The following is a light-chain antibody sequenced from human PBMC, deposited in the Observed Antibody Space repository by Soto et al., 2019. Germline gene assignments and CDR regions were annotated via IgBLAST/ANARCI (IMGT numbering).Light chain of an antibody. CDR1: SSDVGGYNY. J-gene: IGLJ2*01. V-gene: IGLV2-8*01. Sequence: QSALTQPPSASGSPGQSVTISCTGTSSDVGGYNYVSWYQQHPGKAPKLMIHEVTKRHSGVPDRFSGSKSGNTASLTVSGLQAEDEADYYCSSYAGSNNLVFGGGTKLTVL. CDR3: SSYAGSNNLV. CDR2: EVT.